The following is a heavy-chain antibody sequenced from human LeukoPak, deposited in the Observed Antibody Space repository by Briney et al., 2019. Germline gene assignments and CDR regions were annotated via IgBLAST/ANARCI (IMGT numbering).Heavy chain of an antibody. Sequence: GESLKISCKGSGYTFTSYGISWVRQAPGQGLEWMGWISAYNGNTNYAQKLQGRVTMTTDTSTSTAYMELRSLRSDDTAVYYCARDPTFYGDRFEYYYYGMDVWGQGTTVTVSS. J-gene: IGHJ6*02. D-gene: IGHD4-17*01. CDR2: ISAYNGNT. V-gene: IGHV1-18*01. CDR3: ARDPTFYGDRFEYYYYGMDV. CDR1: GYTFTSYG.